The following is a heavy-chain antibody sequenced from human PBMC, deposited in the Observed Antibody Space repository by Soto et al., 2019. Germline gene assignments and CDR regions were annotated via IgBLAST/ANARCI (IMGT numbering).Heavy chain of an antibody. J-gene: IGHJ4*02. CDR2: MNPNSGNT. CDR3: AKDGVRLGEHDYSHY. Sequence: GASVKVSCKASGYTFTSYDINWVRQATGQRLEWMGWMNPNSGNTGYAQKFQGRVTMTRNTSISTAYMELISLRAEDTAIYYCAKDGVRLGEHDYSHYWGQGTQVTVSS. CDR1: GYTFTSYD. D-gene: IGHD3-16*01. V-gene: IGHV1-8*01.